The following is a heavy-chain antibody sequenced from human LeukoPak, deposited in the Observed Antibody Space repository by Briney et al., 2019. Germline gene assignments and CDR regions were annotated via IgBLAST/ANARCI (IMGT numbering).Heavy chain of an antibody. V-gene: IGHV3-48*03. CDR2: ISSSGNRI. Sequence: GGSLRLSCAASGFTVISYEMNWVRKAPAKGQELVSYISSSGNRIFYADPVKGRFTSSQDNAKISLYLQICSLRAEDTAVYYCARALPSSYYYFDYWGEGTLVTVSS. J-gene: IGHJ4*02. CDR3: ARALPSSYYYFDY. CDR1: GFTVISYE. D-gene: IGHD6-13*01.